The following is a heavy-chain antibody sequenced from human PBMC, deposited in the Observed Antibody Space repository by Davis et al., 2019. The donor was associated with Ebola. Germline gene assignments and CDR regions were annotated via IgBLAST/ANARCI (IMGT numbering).Heavy chain of an antibody. CDR3: AREDGDFPFDY. D-gene: IGHD4-17*01. CDR2: ISSSGTYI. J-gene: IGHJ4*02. Sequence: GESLKISCSASGFTFNTNAMSWVRQAPGKGLEWVSSISSSGTYIYYADSLKGRFTISRDNAKNSLYLQMNSLRAEDTAVYYCAREDGDFPFDYWGQGTLVTVSS. V-gene: IGHV3-21*01. CDR1: GFTFNTNA.